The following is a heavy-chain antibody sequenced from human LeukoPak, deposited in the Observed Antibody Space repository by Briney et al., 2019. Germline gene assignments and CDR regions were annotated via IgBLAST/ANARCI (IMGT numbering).Heavy chain of an antibody. Sequence: SQTLSLTCTVSGGSISSGDYYWCWIRQPPGKGLEWIGYIYYSGSTYYNPSLKSRVTISVDTSKNQFSLKLSSVTAADTAVYYCARDDLSMVRGVPPPPGGWGQGTLVTVSS. V-gene: IGHV4-30-4*01. D-gene: IGHD3-10*01. CDR3: ARDDLSMVRGVPPPPGG. J-gene: IGHJ4*02. CDR1: GGSISSGDYY. CDR2: IYYSGST.